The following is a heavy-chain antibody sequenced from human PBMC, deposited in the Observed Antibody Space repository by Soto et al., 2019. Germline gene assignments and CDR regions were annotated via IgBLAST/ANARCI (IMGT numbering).Heavy chain of an antibody. CDR3: XXXXXXXXXXXXXXXXXXX. CDR1: XXXXXXXXXX. CDR2: IYFSGST. V-gene: IGHV4-61*01. J-gene: IGHJ6*02. Sequence: QVQLQESGPGLVKPSETLSLTCTVSXXXXXXXXXXXXXXXXPXGKGLEWIGYIYFSGSTNYNPSLKSRLTISLDTSKNQFXLRLXXVTXXXXXXXXXXXXXXXXXXXXXXXXXXXXWGQGTTVSVSS.